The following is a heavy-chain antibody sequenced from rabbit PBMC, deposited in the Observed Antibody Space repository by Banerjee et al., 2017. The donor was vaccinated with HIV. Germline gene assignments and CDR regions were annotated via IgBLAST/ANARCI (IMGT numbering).Heavy chain of an antibody. CDR3: ARDLAGVIGWNFGL. V-gene: IGHV1S40*01. Sequence: QSLEESGGDLVKPGASLTLTCTASGFTLSSYWMYWVRQTPGKGLEWIACIYAGSSGSTWYASWAKGRFTISKASSTTVTLQMTSLTAADTATYFCARDLAGVIGWNFGLWGQGTLVTVS. J-gene: IGHJ4*01. CDR2: IYAGSSGST. CDR1: GFTLSSYW. D-gene: IGHD4-1*01.